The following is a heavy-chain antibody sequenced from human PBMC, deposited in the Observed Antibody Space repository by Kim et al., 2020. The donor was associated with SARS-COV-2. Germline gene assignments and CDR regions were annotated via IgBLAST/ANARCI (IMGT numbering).Heavy chain of an antibody. CDR2: IYYSGST. V-gene: IGHV4-59*01. CDR1: GAFISGYY. CDR3: ARDGLGYCSGGSCPWAFDI. Sequence: SETLSLTCTVSGAFISGYYWSWIRQPPGKGLEWIRYIYYSGSTNYNPSLKSRVTISVDTSKNQFSLKLSSVTAADTAVYYCARDGLGYCSGGSCPWAFDIWGQGTMVTVSS. J-gene: IGHJ3*02. D-gene: IGHD2-15*01.